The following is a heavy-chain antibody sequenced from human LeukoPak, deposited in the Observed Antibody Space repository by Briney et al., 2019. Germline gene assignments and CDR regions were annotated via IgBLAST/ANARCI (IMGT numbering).Heavy chain of an antibody. CDR3: ARSNLGSYDQSGYYHY. CDR2: IYISGNT. CDR1: GGSLSGYY. Sequence: SETLSLTCTVSGGSLSGYYWNWIRQPAGKGLEWIGRIYISGNTWYKPSLQSRVTMSVDTSKDQFSLKMSSLTAADTAVYYCARSNLGSYDQSGYYHYWGQGTRVTVSS. V-gene: IGHV4-4*07. D-gene: IGHD3-22*01. J-gene: IGHJ4*02.